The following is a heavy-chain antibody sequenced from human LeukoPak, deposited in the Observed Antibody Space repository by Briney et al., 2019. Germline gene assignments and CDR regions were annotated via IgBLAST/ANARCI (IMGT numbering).Heavy chain of an antibody. J-gene: IGHJ6*02. D-gene: IGHD3-3*01. V-gene: IGHV1-18*01. CDR3: ARDADYDFWSGYYTVSYGMDV. Sequence: ASVKVSCKASGYTFTSYGISWVRQAPGQGLEWMGWISAYNGNTNYAQKLQGRVTMTTDTSTSTAYMELSSLRSEDTAVYYCARDADYDFWSGYYTVSYGMDVWGQGTTVTVSS. CDR1: GYTFTSYG. CDR2: ISAYNGNT.